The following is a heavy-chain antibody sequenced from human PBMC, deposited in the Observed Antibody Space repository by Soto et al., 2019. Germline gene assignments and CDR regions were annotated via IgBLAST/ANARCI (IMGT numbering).Heavy chain of an antibody. Sequence: SVKVSCKASGGTFSSYAISWVRQAPGQGLEWMGGIIPIFGTANYAQKFQGRVTITADESTSTAYMELSSLRSEDTAVYYCARVHYDILTGYRNWFDPWGQGTLVTVSS. D-gene: IGHD3-9*01. CDR3: ARVHYDILTGYRNWFDP. J-gene: IGHJ5*02. CDR2: IIPIFGTA. CDR1: GGTFSSYA. V-gene: IGHV1-69*13.